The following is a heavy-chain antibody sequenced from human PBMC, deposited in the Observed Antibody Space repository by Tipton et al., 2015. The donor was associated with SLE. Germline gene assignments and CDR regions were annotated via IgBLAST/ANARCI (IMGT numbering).Heavy chain of an antibody. CDR1: GASISSGGYA. CDR2: IYHTESS. D-gene: IGHD3-9*01. Sequence: TLSLTCAVSGASISSGGYAWSWIRQPPGKGLEWIGDIYHTESSYYNPSLKSRVVISIDRSNNEFSLRLSSVTAADTAVYYCARDSPGDFDWFDAFDIWGQGTTVTVSS. J-gene: IGHJ3*02. CDR3: ARDSPGDFDWFDAFDI. V-gene: IGHV4-30-2*01.